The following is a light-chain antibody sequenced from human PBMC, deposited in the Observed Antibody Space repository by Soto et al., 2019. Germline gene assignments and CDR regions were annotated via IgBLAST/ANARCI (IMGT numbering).Light chain of an antibody. V-gene: IGLV1-51*01. CDR1: SSNIGNNY. CDR2: DNN. J-gene: IGLJ2*01. CDR3: GTWDSSLSAVV. Sequence: QSVLTQPPSVSAAPGQKVTISCSGSSSNIGNNYVSWYQQLPGTAPNLLIYDNNKRPPGIPDRFSGSKSGTSATLGITGLQTGDEADYYCGTWDSSLSAVVFGGGTKLTVL.